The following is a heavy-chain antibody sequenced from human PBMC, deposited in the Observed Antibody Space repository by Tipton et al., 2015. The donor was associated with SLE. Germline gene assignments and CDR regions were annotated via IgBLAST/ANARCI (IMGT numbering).Heavy chain of an antibody. CDR1: GISISIGNYY. J-gene: IGHJ4*02. CDR2: IYSNGRT. D-gene: IGHD6-19*01. CDR3: ARRVHSSGWYLTYYFDY. Sequence: TLSLTCTVSGISISIGNYYWSWIRQPAGKGLEWIGHIYSNGRTDFNPSPKSRVTISADTSKNQFFLNLTSVTATDTAVYYCARRVHSSGWYLTYYFDYWGQGTLVTVSS. V-gene: IGHV4-61*09.